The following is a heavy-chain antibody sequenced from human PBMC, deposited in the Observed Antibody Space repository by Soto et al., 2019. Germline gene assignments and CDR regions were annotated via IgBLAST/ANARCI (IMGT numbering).Heavy chain of an antibody. CDR1: GGSISSSSYY. D-gene: IGHD4-17*01. J-gene: IGHJ4*02. Sequence: SETLSLTCTVSGGSISSSSYYWGWIRQPPGKGLEWIGSIYYSGSTYYNPSLKSRVTISVDTSKNQFSLKLSSVTAADTAVYYCARSRKQTTVTMLHYFDYWGQGTLVTVSS. CDR2: IYYSGST. CDR3: ARSRKQTTVTMLHYFDY. V-gene: IGHV4-39*01.